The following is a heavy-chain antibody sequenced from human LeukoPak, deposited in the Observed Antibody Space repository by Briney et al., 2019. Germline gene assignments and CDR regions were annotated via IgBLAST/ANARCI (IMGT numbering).Heavy chain of an antibody. Sequence: SETLSLTCTVSGGSISSYYWSWIRQPPGKGLEWIGYIYYSGSTNYNPSLKSRVTISVDTSKNQFSLKLSSVTAADTAVYYCATGGNSGWFDPWGQGTLVTVPS. CDR2: IYYSGST. J-gene: IGHJ5*02. CDR1: GGSISSYY. V-gene: IGHV4-59*08. D-gene: IGHD4-23*01. CDR3: ATGGNSGWFDP.